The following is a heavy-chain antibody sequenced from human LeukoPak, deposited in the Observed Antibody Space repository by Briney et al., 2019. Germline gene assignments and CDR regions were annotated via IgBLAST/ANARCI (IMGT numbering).Heavy chain of an antibody. D-gene: IGHD6-6*01. Sequence: SVKVSCKPSGGTFSSYAISWVRQAPGQGLEWMGRIIPILGIANYAQKFQGRVTITADKSTSTAYMELSSLRSEDTAVYYCARLRYSSSSVVDYWGQGTLVTVSS. CDR2: IIPILGIA. CDR1: GGTFSSYA. J-gene: IGHJ4*02. V-gene: IGHV1-69*04. CDR3: ARLRYSSSSVVDY.